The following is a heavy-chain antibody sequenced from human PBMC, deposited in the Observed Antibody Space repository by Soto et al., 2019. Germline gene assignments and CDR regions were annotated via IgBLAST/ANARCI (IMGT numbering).Heavy chain of an antibody. J-gene: IGHJ3*02. CDR2: IVPMFGGT. V-gene: IGHV1-69*06. D-gene: IGHD2-2*01. CDR1: GGTHP. Sequence: QMQLVQSGAEVKKPGSSVRVSCEASGGTHPISWVRQAPGQGLEWVGGIVPMFGGTNYAQKFQGRVTITADRSTNTGYLERSSLRSEDTAVYYCARKGAAASWPHGFDMWGQGTRVTVSS. CDR3: ARKGAAASWPHGFDM.